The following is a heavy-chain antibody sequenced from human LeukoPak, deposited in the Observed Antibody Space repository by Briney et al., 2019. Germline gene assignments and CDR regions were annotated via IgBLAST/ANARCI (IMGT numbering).Heavy chain of an antibody. CDR1: GYTFTTYY. CDR3: ARHPMAGLEHMDV. V-gene: IGHV1-46*01. Sequence: ASVKVSCTASGYTFTTYYIHWVRQAPGLGLEWMGIIDPRGAITDNAQYAQKFQGRVTMTRDMSTRTVYMELSSLTSEDAAVYSCARHPMAGLEHMDVWGKGTTVTVSS. CDR2: IDPRGAIT. J-gene: IGHJ6*03. D-gene: IGHD1-1*01.